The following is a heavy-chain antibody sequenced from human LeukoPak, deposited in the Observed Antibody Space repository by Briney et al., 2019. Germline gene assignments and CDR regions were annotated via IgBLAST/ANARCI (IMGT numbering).Heavy chain of an antibody. CDR2: ISSSGSPI. J-gene: IGHJ4*02. D-gene: IGHD3-16*02. CDR1: GFTFSDYY. V-gene: IGHV3-11*04. Sequence: SLRLSCATSGFTFSDYYMSWIRQAPGKGLEWVSYISSSGSPIYYADSVKGRFTISRDNAKNSLFLQMNSLRAEDTAVYYCARGSFLITFGGFIGWGQGTLVTVSS. CDR3: ARGSFLITFGGFIG.